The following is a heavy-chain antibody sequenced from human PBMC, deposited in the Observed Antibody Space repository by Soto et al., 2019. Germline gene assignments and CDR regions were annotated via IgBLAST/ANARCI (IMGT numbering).Heavy chain of an antibody. CDR1: GGTFSRHA. Sequence: QVQLVQSGSEVKMPGSSVKVSCKTSGGTFSRHAINWVRQAPGQGLEWMGGIIPMFGTTNYAQKVKGRVTTSADESTITADMELSSLRSEDAAVYYCARAAIHGSSWYFWFDPWGQGTLVTVSS. CDR2: IIPMFGTT. D-gene: IGHD6-13*01. J-gene: IGHJ5*02. V-gene: IGHV1-69*01. CDR3: ARAAIHGSSWYFWFDP.